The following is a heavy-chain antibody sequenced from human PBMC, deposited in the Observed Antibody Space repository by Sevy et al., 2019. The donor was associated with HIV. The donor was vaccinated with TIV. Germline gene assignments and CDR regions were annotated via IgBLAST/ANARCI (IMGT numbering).Heavy chain of an antibody. CDR1: GGTFSSYA. D-gene: IGHD4-17*01. Sequence: ASVKVSCKASGGTFSSYAISWVRQAPGQGLEWMGGIIPIFGTANYAQKFQGRVTITADESTSTAYMELSSLRSEDTAVYYCARDGTTVGYYYYYGMDVWGQGTTVTVSS. J-gene: IGHJ6*02. V-gene: IGHV1-69*13. CDR2: IIPIFGTA. CDR3: ARDGTTVGYYYYYGMDV.